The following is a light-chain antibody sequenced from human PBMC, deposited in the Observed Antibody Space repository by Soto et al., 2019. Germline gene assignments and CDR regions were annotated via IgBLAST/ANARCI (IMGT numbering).Light chain of an antibody. CDR1: QGISSY. V-gene: IGKV1-8*01. CDR2: AAS. Sequence: AIRMTQSPSSLSASTGDRVTITCRASQGISSYLAWYQQKPGKAPKLLIYAASTLQSGVPSRFSGSGSGTDFTLTISCLQSDDFETYYCHQYYSYPVAFGQGTKVEIK. J-gene: IGKJ1*01. CDR3: HQYYSYPVA.